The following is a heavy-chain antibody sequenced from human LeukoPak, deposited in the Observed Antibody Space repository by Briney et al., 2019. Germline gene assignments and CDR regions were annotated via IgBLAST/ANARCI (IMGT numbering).Heavy chain of an antibody. V-gene: IGHV3-64*01. Sequence: PGGSLILACAASGCTFSSYAMHWVRQAPGMGLEYVSAISSNGGSTYYANSVKGRFTISRDNSKNTLYLQMGSLRAEDMAVYYCARGLWFGLYGMDVWGQGTTVTVSS. CDR2: ISSNGGST. J-gene: IGHJ6*02. D-gene: IGHD3-10*01. CDR3: ARGLWFGLYGMDV. CDR1: GCTFSSYA.